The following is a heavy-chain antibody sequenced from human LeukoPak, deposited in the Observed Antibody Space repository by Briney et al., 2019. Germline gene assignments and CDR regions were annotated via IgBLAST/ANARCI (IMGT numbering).Heavy chain of an antibody. V-gene: IGHV1-18*01. D-gene: IGHD2-15*01. J-gene: IGHJ6*01. CDR2: IHSNNGNT. Sequence: ASVKVSGKASGYTFSNYGISWVRQAPGQGLEWIGWIHSNNGNTNYAQRLQGRVTMTTDPSTSTAYMELRSLRSDDTAVYYCARHIVVVREYYYFGMDVWGQGTTVTVSS. CDR3: ARHIVVVREYYYFGMDV. CDR1: GYTFSNYG.